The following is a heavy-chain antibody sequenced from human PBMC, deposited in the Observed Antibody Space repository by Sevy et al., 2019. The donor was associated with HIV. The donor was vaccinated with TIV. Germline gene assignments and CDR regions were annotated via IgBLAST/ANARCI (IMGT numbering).Heavy chain of an antibody. V-gene: IGHV3-7*01. D-gene: IGHD1-7*01. CDR3: ARDDGNYYFHY. J-gene: IGHJ4*02. CDR2: IKQDAGQK. CDR1: GFTFSKYW. Sequence: GGSLRLSCAASGFTFSKYWMCWVRQAPGKGLEWVANIKQDAGQKYYVYSVKGRFTISRDNAKNSLYLQMNSLRAEDTAVYFCARDDGNYYFHYWGQGTLVTVSS.